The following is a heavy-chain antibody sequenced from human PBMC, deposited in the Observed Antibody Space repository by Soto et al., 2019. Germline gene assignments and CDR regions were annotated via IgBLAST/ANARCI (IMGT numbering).Heavy chain of an antibody. J-gene: IGHJ4*02. V-gene: IGHV3-33*01. Sequence: QVQLVESGGGVVQPGRSLRLSCAASGFTFSSYGMHWVRQAPGKGLEWVAVIWYDGSNKYYADSVKGRFTISRDNSKNTLYLQMNSLRAEYTAVYYCARDSYDDYGDYALDYWGQGTLVTVSS. CDR1: GFTFSSYG. CDR3: ARDSYDDYGDYALDY. CDR2: IWYDGSNK. D-gene: IGHD4-17*01.